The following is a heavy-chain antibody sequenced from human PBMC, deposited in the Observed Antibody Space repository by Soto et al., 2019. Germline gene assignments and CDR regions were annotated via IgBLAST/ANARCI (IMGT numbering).Heavy chain of an antibody. D-gene: IGHD6-19*01. CDR3: AKPRSIGWYDYFDY. Sequence: LRLSCAASGFTFSSYGMHWVRQAPGKGLEWVAVISYDGSNKYYADSVKGRFTIPRDNSKNTLYLQMNSLRAEDTAVYYCAKPRSIGWYDYFDYWGQGTLVTVSS. J-gene: IGHJ4*02. V-gene: IGHV3-30*18. CDR1: GFTFSSYG. CDR2: ISYDGSNK.